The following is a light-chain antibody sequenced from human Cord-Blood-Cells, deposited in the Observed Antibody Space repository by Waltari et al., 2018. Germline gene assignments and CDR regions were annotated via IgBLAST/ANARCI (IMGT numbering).Light chain of an antibody. J-gene: IGKJ2*01. CDR2: AAS. CDR1: QSISSY. V-gene: IGKV1-39*01. Sequence: DIQMTQSQFSLSASVGDRVTITCRASQSISSYLNWYQQKPGKAPKLLIYAASSLQSGVPSRFSGSGSGTDFTLTISSLQPEDFATYYCQQSYSTPHTFGQGTKLEIK. CDR3: QQSYSTPHT.